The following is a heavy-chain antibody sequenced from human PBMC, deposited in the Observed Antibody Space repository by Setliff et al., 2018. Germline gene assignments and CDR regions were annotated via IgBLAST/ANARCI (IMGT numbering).Heavy chain of an antibody. D-gene: IGHD2-21*01. Sequence: ASVKVSCKAPAYSFTGYYMHWLRQAPGQGPEWMGWINPNNGKTQYSQMFQGRVTMTRDTANSTVYMDLSSLTSDDTAIYYCARGGGSYRAGNSRPTYWFDPWGQGTLVTVSS. V-gene: IGHV1-2*02. CDR3: ARGGGSYRAGNSRPTYWFDP. CDR1: AYSFTGYY. CDR2: INPNNGKT. J-gene: IGHJ5*02.